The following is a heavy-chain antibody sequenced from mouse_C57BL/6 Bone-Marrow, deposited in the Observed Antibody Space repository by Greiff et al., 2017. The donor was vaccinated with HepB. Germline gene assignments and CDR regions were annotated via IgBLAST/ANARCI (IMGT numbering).Heavy chain of an antibody. J-gene: IGHJ2*01. CDR1: GYTFTSYW. V-gene: IGHV1-50*01. CDR3: AREEGGGGLDY. Sequence: QVHVKQSGAELVKPGASVKLSCKASGYTFTSYWMQWVKQRPGQGLEWIGEIDPSDSYTNYNQKFKGKATLTVDTSSSTAYMQLSSLTSEDSAVYYCAREEGGGGLDYWGQGTTLTVSS. CDR2: IDPSDSYT.